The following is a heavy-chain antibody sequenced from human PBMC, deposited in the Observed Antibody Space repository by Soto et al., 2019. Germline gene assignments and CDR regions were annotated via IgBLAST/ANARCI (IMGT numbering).Heavy chain of an antibody. CDR3: AADTGIFGVVIMSY. Sequence: GASVKVSCKASGFTFTSSAVQWVRQVRGQRLEWIGWIVVGSGNTNYAQKFQERVTITRDMSTSTAYMELSSLRSEDTAVYYCAADTGIFGVVIMSYWGQGTLVTVSS. CDR1: GFTFTSSA. CDR2: IVVGSGNT. D-gene: IGHD3-3*01. J-gene: IGHJ4*02. V-gene: IGHV1-58*01.